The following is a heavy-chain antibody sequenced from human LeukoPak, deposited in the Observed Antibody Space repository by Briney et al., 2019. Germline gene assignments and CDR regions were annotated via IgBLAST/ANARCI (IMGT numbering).Heavy chain of an antibody. J-gene: IGHJ4*02. V-gene: IGHV3-23*01. Sequence: GGSLRPSCAASGFTFSSYAMNWVRQAPGKGLEWVSAISGGDESTYYADSVKGRFTMSRDNSKRTLYLQMNSLRAEDTALYYCATGGGGSCSSTSCSTFFDYWGQGTLVTVSS. CDR2: ISGGDEST. CDR3: ATGGGGSCSSTSCSTFFDY. CDR1: GFTFSSYA. D-gene: IGHD2-2*01.